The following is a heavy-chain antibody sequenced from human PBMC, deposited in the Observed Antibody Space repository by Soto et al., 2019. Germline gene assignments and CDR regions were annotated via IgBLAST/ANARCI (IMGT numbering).Heavy chain of an antibody. J-gene: IGHJ1*01. CDR1: GCTFTGYY. V-gene: IGHV1-2*02. Sequence: AAVKVSCKACGCTFTGYYIHWVRQAPGQGLEWMGWINPNSGGTKYGQKFQGRVTMARDTSISTVYMKLSRLTSGDTAVYYCARTYYYDSSGYPGQNAEYFQHWGQGTLVTVSS. CDR2: INPNSGGT. CDR3: ARTYYYDSSGYPGQNAEYFQH. D-gene: IGHD3-22*01.